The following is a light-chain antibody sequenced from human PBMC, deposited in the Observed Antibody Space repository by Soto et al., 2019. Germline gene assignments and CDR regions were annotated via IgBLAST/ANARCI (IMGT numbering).Light chain of an antibody. CDR3: GSWDSSLSAYV. CDR2: DNN. CDR1: NSNIGNNF. Sequence: QSVLTQPPSVSAAPGQKVTISCSGSNSNIGNNFVSWYQQLPGTAPKLLIYDNNKRPSGIPDRLSGSKSGTSATLGITGLQTGDEADYYCGSWDSSLSAYVFGPVTKLTVL. V-gene: IGLV1-51*01. J-gene: IGLJ1*01.